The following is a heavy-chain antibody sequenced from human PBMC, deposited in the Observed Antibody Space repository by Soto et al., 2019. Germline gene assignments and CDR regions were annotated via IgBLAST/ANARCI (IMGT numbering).Heavy chain of an antibody. V-gene: IGHV1-18*01. CDR3: GRGLYGSGIGWFDP. Sequence: GASVKVSCKASGYTFTSYGISWVRQAPGQGLEWMGWISVYNGNRNYAQKLQGRVTMTTDTSTSTAYMELRSLRSDDTAVYYCGRGLYGSGIGWFDPWGQGTLVTVSS. D-gene: IGHD3-10*01. CDR2: ISVYNGNR. J-gene: IGHJ5*02. CDR1: GYTFTSYG.